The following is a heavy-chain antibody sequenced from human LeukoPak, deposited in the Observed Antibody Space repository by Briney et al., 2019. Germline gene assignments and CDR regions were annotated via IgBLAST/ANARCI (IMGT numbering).Heavy chain of an antibody. D-gene: IGHD3-22*01. J-gene: IGHJ4*02. CDR1: GFTFSSYW. Sequence: PGGSLRLSCAASGFTFSSYWMSLVRQAPGKGLEWVANRKQDGSEKYYVDSVKGRFTISRDNAKNSLYLQMNSLRAEDTAVYYCARDSMIVVVIPEVSYDYWGQGTLVTVSS. CDR3: ARDSMIVVVIPEVSYDY. V-gene: IGHV3-7*01. CDR2: RKQDGSEK.